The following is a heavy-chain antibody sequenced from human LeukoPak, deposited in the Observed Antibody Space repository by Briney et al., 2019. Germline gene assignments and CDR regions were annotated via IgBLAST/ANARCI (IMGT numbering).Heavy chain of an antibody. Sequence: PSETLSLTCTVSGGSISSGPYYWGWIRQPPGKGLEWIGEINHSGSTNYNPSLKSRVTISVDTSKNQFSLKLSSVTAADTAVYYCARRGWRGGPKWLRFWFDPWGQGTLVTVSS. CDR2: INHSGST. D-gene: IGHD5-12*01. V-gene: IGHV4-39*07. J-gene: IGHJ5*02. CDR1: GGSISSGPYY. CDR3: ARRGWRGGPKWLRFWFDP.